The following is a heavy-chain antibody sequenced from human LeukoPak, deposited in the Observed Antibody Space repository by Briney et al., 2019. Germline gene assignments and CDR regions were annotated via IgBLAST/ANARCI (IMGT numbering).Heavy chain of an antibody. CDR2: ITSNGDST. V-gene: IGHV3-64*01. J-gene: IGHJ4*02. CDR1: GFTFSSYA. D-gene: IGHD1-14*01. Sequence: PGGSLRLSCAASGFTFSSYAMHWVRQVPGKGLEYVAGITSNGDSTYYGNSVKGRFTISRDNSKNTLYLQMGSLRAEDMALYYCASRTGGSYFDYWGQGTLVTVSS. CDR3: ASRTGGSYFDY.